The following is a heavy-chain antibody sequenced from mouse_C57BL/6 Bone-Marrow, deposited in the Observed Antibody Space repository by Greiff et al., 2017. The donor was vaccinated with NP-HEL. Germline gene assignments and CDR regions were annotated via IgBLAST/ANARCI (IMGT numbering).Heavy chain of an antibody. V-gene: IGHV3-6*01. D-gene: IGHD2-3*01. CDR3: ARADDGYYYAMDY. Sequence: EVHLVESGPGLVKPSQSLSLTCSVTGYSITSGYYWNWIRQFPGNKLEWMGYISYDGSNNYNPSLKNRISITRDTSKNQFFLKLNSVTTEDTATYYCARADDGYYYAMDYWGQGTSVTVSS. CDR2: ISYDGSN. CDR1: GYSITSGYY. J-gene: IGHJ4*01.